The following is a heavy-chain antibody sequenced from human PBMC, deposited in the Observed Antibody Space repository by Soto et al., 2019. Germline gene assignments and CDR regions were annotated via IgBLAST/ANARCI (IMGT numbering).Heavy chain of an antibody. J-gene: IGHJ4*02. V-gene: IGHV1-2*04. CDR1: GYTFTGYY. D-gene: IGHD4-17*01. CDR2: INPNSGDT. Sequence: GASVKVSCKASGYTFTGYYMHWVRQAPGQGLEWMGWINPNSGDTNYAQKFQGWVTMTRDTSISTAYMELSRLRSDDTAVYYCASDYGGNSGGPRYYFDYWRQGTLVTVSS. CDR3: ASDYGGNSGGPRYYFDY.